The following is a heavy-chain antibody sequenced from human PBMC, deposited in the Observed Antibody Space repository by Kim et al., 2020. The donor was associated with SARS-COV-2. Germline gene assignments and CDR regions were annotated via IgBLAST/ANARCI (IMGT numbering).Heavy chain of an antibody. J-gene: IGHJ4*02. CDR3: ASKGGGMVDY. D-gene: IGHD1-26*01. CDR1: GGSVSSGSYY. V-gene: IGHV4-61*01. Sequence: SETLSLTCTVSGGSVSSGSYYWSWIRQPPGKGLEWIGYIYYSGSTNYNPSLKSRVTISVDTSKNQFSLKLSSVTAADTAVYYCASKGGGMVDYWGQGTL. CDR2: IYYSGST.